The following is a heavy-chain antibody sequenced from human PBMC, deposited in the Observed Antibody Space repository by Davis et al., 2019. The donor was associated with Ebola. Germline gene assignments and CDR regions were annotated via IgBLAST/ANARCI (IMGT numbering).Heavy chain of an antibody. Sequence: GSLRLSCTASGFSFSYKWMSWVRQVPGKGLEWVGRIKTETEGGTTDYAAPVKGRFTISRDDSIKTLYLEMNSLKSEDTAIYYCTTEGDGYVVSWFDPWGQGTQVTVSP. CDR3: TTEGDGYVVSWFDP. V-gene: IGHV3-15*01. J-gene: IGHJ5*02. CDR1: GFSFSYKW. CDR2: IKTETEGGTT. D-gene: IGHD5-18*01.